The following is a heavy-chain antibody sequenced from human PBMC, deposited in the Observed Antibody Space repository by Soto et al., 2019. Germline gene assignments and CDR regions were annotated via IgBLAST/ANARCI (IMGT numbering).Heavy chain of an antibody. D-gene: IGHD3-9*01. CDR1: DGSFSGYY. V-gene: IGHV4-34*01. CDR2: INHGGST. CDR3: ARDKALGVIDWLLDY. J-gene: IGHJ4*02. Sequence: SETLSLTCAVYDGSFSGYYWSWIRQPPGKGLEWIGEINHGGSTNYNPSLKSRVTISVDTSKNQFSLKLSSVTAADTAVYYCARDKALGVIDWLLDYWGQGTLVTVSS.